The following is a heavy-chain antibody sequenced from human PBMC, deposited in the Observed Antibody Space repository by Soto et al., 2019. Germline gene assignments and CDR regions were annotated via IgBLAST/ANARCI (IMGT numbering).Heavy chain of an antibody. D-gene: IGHD3-22*01. CDR1: GFTFSSYG. J-gene: IGHJ2*01. CDR3: AKDKGTGGYYPVFDL. Sequence: QVQLVESGGGVVQPGRSLRLSCAASGFTFSSYGMHWVRQAPGKGLEWVAVISYDGSNKYYADSVKGRFTISRDNSKNTLYLQMNSLRAEDTAVYYCAKDKGTGGYYPVFDLWGRGTLVTVSS. V-gene: IGHV3-30*18. CDR2: ISYDGSNK.